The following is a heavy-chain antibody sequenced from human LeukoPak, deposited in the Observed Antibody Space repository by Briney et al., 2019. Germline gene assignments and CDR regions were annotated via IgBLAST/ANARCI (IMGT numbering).Heavy chain of an antibody. CDR2: IYHSGST. CDR3: ARAVGDGYNPFDY. CDR1: GGSISSGGYY. J-gene: IGHJ4*02. D-gene: IGHD5-24*01. V-gene: IGHV4-30-2*01. Sequence: SETLSLTCNVSGGSISSGGYYWSWIRQPPGKGLEWIGYIYHSGSTYYNPSLKSRVTISVDRSKNQFSLKLSSVTAADTAVYYCARAVGDGYNPFDYWGQGTLVTVSS.